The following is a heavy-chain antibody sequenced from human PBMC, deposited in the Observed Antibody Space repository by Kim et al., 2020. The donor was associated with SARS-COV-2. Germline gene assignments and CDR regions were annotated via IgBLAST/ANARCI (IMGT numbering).Heavy chain of an antibody. CDR3: ARDLKTYCTNGVCNVAY. Sequence: ASVKVSCKASGYTFTSYGISWVRQAPGQGLEWMGWISAYNGNTNYAQNLQGRVTMTTDTSTSTAYMELRSLRSDDTAVYYCARDLKTYCTNGVCNVAYWGQGTLVTVSS. V-gene: IGHV1-18*01. CDR1: GYTFTSYG. D-gene: IGHD2-8*01. J-gene: IGHJ4*02. CDR2: ISAYNGNT.